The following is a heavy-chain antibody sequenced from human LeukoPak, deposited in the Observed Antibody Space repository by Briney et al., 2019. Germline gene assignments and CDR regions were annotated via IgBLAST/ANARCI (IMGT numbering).Heavy chain of an antibody. V-gene: IGHV3-48*04. D-gene: IGHD2-2*03. CDR2: ISSSGSTI. Sequence: GGSLRLSCAASGFTFSSYAMSWVRQAPGKGLEWVSYISSSGSTIYYADSVKGRFTISRDNAKNSLYLQMNSLRAEDTAVYYCARVDGYCSSTSCYFNWFDPWGQGTLVTVSS. CDR1: GFTFSSYA. CDR3: ARVDGYCSSTSCYFNWFDP. J-gene: IGHJ5*02.